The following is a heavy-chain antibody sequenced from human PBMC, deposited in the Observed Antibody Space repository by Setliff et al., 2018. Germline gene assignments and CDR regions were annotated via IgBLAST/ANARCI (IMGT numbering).Heavy chain of an antibody. CDR2: IYIKGGT. CDR1: GGSMTDFF. D-gene: IGHD2-15*01. V-gene: IGHV4-4*08. CDR3: ARGLNTESWTPLY. J-gene: IGHJ4*02. Sequence: PSETLSLTCSVAGGSMTDFFWHWFRRPPGKGLEWIGYIYIKGGTNYSPSLKSRVTMSVDRSRNQFSLTLSSVSAADMAVYYCARGLNTESWTPLYWSPGTLVTSPQ.